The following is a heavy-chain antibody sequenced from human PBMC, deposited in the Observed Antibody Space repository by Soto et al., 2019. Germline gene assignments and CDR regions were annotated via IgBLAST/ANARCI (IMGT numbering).Heavy chain of an antibody. J-gene: IGHJ6*02. CDR3: AGSDYYGSGSYWDFYYYGMDV. V-gene: IGHV3-11*01. D-gene: IGHD3-10*01. CDR1: GFTFSDYY. Sequence: QVQLVESGGGLVKPGGSLRLSCAASGFTFSDYYVSWIRQAPGKGLEWVSYISSSGSTIYYAYSVKGRFTISRDNAKNSLYLQMNSLRAEDTDVYYCAGSDYYGSGSYWDFYYYGMDVWGQGTTVTVSS. CDR2: ISSSGSTI.